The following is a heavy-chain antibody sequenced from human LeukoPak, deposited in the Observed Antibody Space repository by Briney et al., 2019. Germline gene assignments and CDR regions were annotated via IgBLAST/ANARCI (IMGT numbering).Heavy chain of an antibody. CDR3: ARADWNDGWYFHYDMDV. Sequence: GGSLRLSCAASGLTFSRYAMHWVRQAPGKGLEWVAVISNDGNNRYDADSVKGRFTITRDNSKNTLYLQMNSLRAEDTAVYFCARADWNDGWYFHYDMDVWGQGTTVTVSS. CDR2: ISNDGNNR. CDR1: GLTFSRYA. J-gene: IGHJ6*02. V-gene: IGHV3-30-3*01. D-gene: IGHD1-1*01.